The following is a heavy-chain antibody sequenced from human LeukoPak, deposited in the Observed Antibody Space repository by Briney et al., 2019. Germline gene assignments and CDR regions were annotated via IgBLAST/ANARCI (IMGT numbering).Heavy chain of an antibody. CDR3: ARAGYCSSTSCYSMWPLTAVDY. CDR1: GFTFSSYA. J-gene: IGHJ4*02. D-gene: IGHD2-2*01. Sequence: PGGSLRLSCAASGFTFSSYAMHWVRQAPGKGLEWVAVISYDGSNKYYADSVKGRFTISRDNSKNTLYLQMNSLRAEDTAVYYCARAGYCSSTSCYSMWPLTAVDYWGQGTLVTVSS. V-gene: IGHV3-30-3*01. CDR2: ISYDGSNK.